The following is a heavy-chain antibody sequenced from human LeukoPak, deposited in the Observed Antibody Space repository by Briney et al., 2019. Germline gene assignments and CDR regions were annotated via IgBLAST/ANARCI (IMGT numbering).Heavy chain of an antibody. V-gene: IGHV3-66*01. CDR2: IYSGGST. CDR1: GFTVSSNY. J-gene: IGHJ4*02. D-gene: IGHD3-9*01. Sequence: PWGSLRLSCAAFGFTVSSNYMSWVRQTPGKGLEWVSVIYSGGSTYNADSVKGRFTISRDNSKNTLYLQMNSLRAEDTAVYYCARAGILTGYYLDYWGQGTLVTVSS. CDR3: ARAGILTGYYLDY.